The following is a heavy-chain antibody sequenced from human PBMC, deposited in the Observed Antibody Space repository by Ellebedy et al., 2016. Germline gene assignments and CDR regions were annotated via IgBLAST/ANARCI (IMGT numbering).Heavy chain of an antibody. CDR3: ARELLDSAGAFDI. Sequence: GGSLRLSCSASGFTFDDYAMHWVRQAPGKGLEWVSFISWDGGSTYYGDSVKGRFTISRDNSKNTVYLQMNSLRDEDTAVYYCARELLDSAGAFDIWGQGTMVTVSS. CDR2: ISWDGGST. D-gene: IGHD1-1*01. V-gene: IGHV3-43D*03. J-gene: IGHJ3*02. CDR1: GFTFDDYA.